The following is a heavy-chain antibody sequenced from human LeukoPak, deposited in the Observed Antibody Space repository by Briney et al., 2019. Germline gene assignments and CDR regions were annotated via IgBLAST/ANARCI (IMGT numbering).Heavy chain of an antibody. CDR2: INPSGGST. V-gene: IGHV1-46*01. Sequence: ASVKVSCKASGYTFTSYYMHWVRQAPGQGLEWMGIINPSGGSTSYAQKFQGRVTMTRDTSTSTVYMELSSLRSEDTAVYYCARGVKQPWFVDEPNYYYYMDVGGKGTTVTVS. CDR3: ARGVKQPWFVDEPNYYYYMDV. D-gene: IGHD5-18*01. J-gene: IGHJ6*03. CDR1: GYTFTSYY.